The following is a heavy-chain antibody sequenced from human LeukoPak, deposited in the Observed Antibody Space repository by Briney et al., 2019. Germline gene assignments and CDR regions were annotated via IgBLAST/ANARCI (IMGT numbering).Heavy chain of an antibody. Sequence: PSETLSLTCSVSSGFFSTFYWTWVRQSAWKGLEWIGHVDTSGSTHYNPPLKGRATMSLDTSKNQFSLRLTSVTVADTAVYYCARGLGGASYYMDVWGRGTTVTFSS. J-gene: IGHJ6*03. CDR3: ARGLGGASYYMDV. CDR2: VDTSGST. D-gene: IGHD3-16*01. V-gene: IGHV4-4*07. CDR1: SGFFSTFY.